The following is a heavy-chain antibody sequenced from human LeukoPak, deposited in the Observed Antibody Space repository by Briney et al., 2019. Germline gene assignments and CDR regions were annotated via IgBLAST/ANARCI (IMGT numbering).Heavy chain of an antibody. V-gene: IGHV1-2*02. CDR3: ARGGSGSYFSWLDP. D-gene: IGHD3-10*01. CDR1: GYTFTGYY. J-gene: IGHJ5*02. Sequence: ASVKVSCKASGYTFTGYYIHWVRQAPGQWLECVGWINPNSGGTNYAQKFQGRVTMTRDTSISTAYMELSRLRCDDTAVYYCARGGSGSYFSWLDPWGQGTLVTVSS. CDR2: INPNSGGT.